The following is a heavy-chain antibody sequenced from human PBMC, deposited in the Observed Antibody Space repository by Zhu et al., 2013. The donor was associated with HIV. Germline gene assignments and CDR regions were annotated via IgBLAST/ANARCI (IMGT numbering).Heavy chain of an antibody. D-gene: IGHD6-13*01. J-gene: IGHJ2*01. Sequence: QVQLVQSGAEVKKPGSSVKVSCKASGGTFSSYAISWVRQAPGQGLEWMGGIIPIFGTANYAQKFQGRVTITADESTSTAYMELSSLRSEDTAVYYCARTKKYSSSWSSYWYFDLWGRGTLATVSS. CDR2: IIPIFGTA. CDR3: ARTKKYSSSWSSYWYFDL. CDR1: GGTFSSYA. V-gene: IGHV1-69*01.